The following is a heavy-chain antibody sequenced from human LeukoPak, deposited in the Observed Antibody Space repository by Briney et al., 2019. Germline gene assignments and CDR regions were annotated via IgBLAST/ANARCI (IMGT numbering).Heavy chain of an antibody. D-gene: IGHD3-22*01. J-gene: IGHJ2*01. CDR3: ARDRDSSGLRDFDL. CDR2: IYYSGNT. V-gene: IGHV4-59*01. CDR1: GGSISSYY. Sequence: SETLSLTCTVSGGSISSYYWSWIRQPPGKGLEWIGYIYYSGNTNYNPSLKSGVSISIDTSKNQFSLQLSSVTAADTAVYYCARDRDSSGLRDFDLWGRGTLVTVSA.